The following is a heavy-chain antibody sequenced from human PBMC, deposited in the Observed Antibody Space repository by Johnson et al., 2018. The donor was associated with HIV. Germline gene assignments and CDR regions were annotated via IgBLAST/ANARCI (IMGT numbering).Heavy chain of an antibody. Sequence: QVQLLESGGGLVKPGGSLRLSCAASGFTFSDYYMTWIRQAPGKGLEWFSYISSSGSAIYYADSVKGRFTISRDNAKNTLYLQMNSLRTEDTAMYYCAKGHSSGYPKDAFDIWGRGTIVTVSS. V-gene: IGHV3-11*04. J-gene: IGHJ3*02. CDR3: AKGHSSGYPKDAFDI. D-gene: IGHD3-22*01. CDR1: GFTFSDYY. CDR2: ISSSGSAI.